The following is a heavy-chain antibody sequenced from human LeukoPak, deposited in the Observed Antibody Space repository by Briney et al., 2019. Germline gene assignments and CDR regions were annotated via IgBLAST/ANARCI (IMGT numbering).Heavy chain of an antibody. V-gene: IGHV1-69*05. Sequence: SVKVSCKASGYTFTGCYMHWVRQAPGQGLEWMGGIIPIFGTANYAQKFQGRVTITTDESTSTAYMELSSLRSEDTAVYYCATDIAAAGRGDWGQGTLVTVSP. D-gene: IGHD6-13*01. CDR3: ATDIAAAGRGD. CDR2: IIPIFGTA. J-gene: IGHJ4*02. CDR1: GYTFTGCY.